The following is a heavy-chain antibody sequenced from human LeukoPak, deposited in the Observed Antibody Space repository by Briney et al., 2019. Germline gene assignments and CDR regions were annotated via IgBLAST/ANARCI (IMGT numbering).Heavy chain of an antibody. D-gene: IGHD4-17*01. CDR2: IIPILGIA. CDR3: ARAYGDNYYYYGMDV. J-gene: IGHJ6*02. V-gene: IGHV1-69*04. CDR1: GGTFSSYA. Sequence: SVKVSCKASGGTFSSYAISWVRQAPGQGLEWMGRIIPILGIANYAQKFQGRVTITADKPTSTAYMELSSLRSEDTAVYYCARAYGDNYYYYGMDVWGQGTTVTVSS.